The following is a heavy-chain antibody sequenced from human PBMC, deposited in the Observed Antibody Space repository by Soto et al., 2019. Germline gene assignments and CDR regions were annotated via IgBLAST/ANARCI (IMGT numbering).Heavy chain of an antibody. CDR1: GYAFTTYG. D-gene: IGHD1-1*01. J-gene: IGHJ4*02. V-gene: IGHV1-18*01. CDR3: ARGRYGDY. Sequence: QVNLVQSGAEVKKPGASVKVSCKGSGYAFTTYGITWVRQAPGQGLEWMGWISAHNGNTNYAQKLQGRVTVTRDTSPSAPYMELRSLRSDDTAVYYCARGRYGDYWGQGALVTVSS. CDR2: ISAHNGNT.